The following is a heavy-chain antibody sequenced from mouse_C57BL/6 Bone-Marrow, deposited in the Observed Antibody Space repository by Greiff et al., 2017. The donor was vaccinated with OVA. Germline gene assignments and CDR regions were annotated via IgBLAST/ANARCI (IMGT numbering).Heavy chain of an antibody. CDR1: GYTFTSYW. D-gene: IGHD4-1*01. Sequence: QVQLQQPGAELVKPGASVKLSCKASGYTFTSYWMHWVKQRPGQGLEWIGMIHPNSGSTNYNEKFKSKATLTVDKSSSTAYMQLSSLTSEDSAVYYCARHWDEGDYAMDYWGQGTSVTVSS. CDR2: IHPNSGST. J-gene: IGHJ4*01. CDR3: ARHWDEGDYAMDY. V-gene: IGHV1-64*01.